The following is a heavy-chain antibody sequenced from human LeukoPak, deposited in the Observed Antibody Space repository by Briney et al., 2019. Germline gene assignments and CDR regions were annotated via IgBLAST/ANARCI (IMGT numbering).Heavy chain of an antibody. D-gene: IGHD1-26*01. CDR1: GFTFSNCG. CDR2: ILYDGNDK. CDR3: AKSQSGSYLTTTAFDI. V-gene: IGHV3-30*18. Sequence: GRSLRLSCAASGFTFSNCGMHWVRQAPGKGLEWVAVILYDGNDKYYADSVKGRFTISRDNSNNSLYMQMNSLRAEDTAVYYCAKSQSGSYLTTTAFDIWGQGTMVTVSS. J-gene: IGHJ3*02.